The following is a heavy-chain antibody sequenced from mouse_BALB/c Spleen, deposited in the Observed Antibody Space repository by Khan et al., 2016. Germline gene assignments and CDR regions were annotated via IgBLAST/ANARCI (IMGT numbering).Heavy chain of an antibody. CDR3: ARGYYYGKGYFDY. V-gene: IGHV3-2*02. Sequence: EVQLQESGPGLVKPSQSLSLTCTVTGYSITSDFAWNWIRQFPGNKLEWMAYISHSGSTSYNPSLKSRFSITRDTSKNQFFLQLNSVTAEDSATYYCARGYYYGKGYFDYWGQGTTLTVAS. D-gene: IGHD1-1*01. CDR1: GYSITSDFA. J-gene: IGHJ2*01. CDR2: ISHSGST.